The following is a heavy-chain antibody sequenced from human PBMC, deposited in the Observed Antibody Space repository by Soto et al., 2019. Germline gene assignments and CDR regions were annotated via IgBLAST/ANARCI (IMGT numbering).Heavy chain of an antibody. CDR3: AKGGGDSSGYYLPFDY. Sequence: SLRLSCAASGFIFSSYALHWVRQAPGKGLEWVSPISCGGSSTYYADSVKGRFTISRDNSKNTLYLQMNSLRAEDTAVYYCAKGGGDSSGYYLPFDYWGQGTLVTVSS. D-gene: IGHD3-22*01. V-gene: IGHV3-23*01. CDR1: GFIFSSYA. J-gene: IGHJ4*02. CDR2: ISCGGSST.